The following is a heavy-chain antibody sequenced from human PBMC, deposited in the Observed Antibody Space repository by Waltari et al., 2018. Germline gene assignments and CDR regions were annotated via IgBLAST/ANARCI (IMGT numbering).Heavy chain of an antibody. CDR1: GYSFTNYW. J-gene: IGHJ4*02. D-gene: IGHD3-16*01. V-gene: IGHV5-51*01. CDR3: GRGRAVDLIDY. Sequence: EVQLVQSGAEVQKPGESLQISCEASGYSFTNYWIGWVRQMPGKGLEWMAIIYPGDSDTRYNPSFQGQVTISADKSISTAYLQWGSLKASDTAMYYCGRGRAVDLIDYWGQGTLVTVSS. CDR2: IYPGDSDT.